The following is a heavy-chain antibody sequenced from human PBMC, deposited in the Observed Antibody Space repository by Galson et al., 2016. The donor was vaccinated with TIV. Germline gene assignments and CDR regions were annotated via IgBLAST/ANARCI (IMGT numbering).Heavy chain of an antibody. J-gene: IGHJ3*01. CDR2: VSLSGYHT. Sequence: LRLSCAVSGFSFRNFVMSWVRLAPGKGLEWVSSVSLSGYHTYYADSVKGRFTISRDDSRYTLSLHLNDLRAGDTAIYYCAKVGKSGDYSWDAFDVWGQGTVVTVFS. D-gene: IGHD1-26*01. CDR3: AKVGKSGDYSWDAFDV. V-gene: IGHV3-23*01. CDR1: GFSFRNFV.